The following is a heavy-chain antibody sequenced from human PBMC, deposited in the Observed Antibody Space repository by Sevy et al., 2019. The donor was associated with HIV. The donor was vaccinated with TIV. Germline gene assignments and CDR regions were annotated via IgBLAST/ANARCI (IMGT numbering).Heavy chain of an antibody. CDR1: GDSVSSNSAA. J-gene: IGHJ3*02. V-gene: IGHV6-1*01. CDR3: ARRGGTRAFDI. CDR2: TYYRSKWYN. D-gene: IGHD6-25*01. Sequence: KQSQTLSLTCAISGDSVSSNSAAWNRIRQSPSRGLEWLGRTYYRSKWYNDYAVSVKSRITINPDTSKKQFSLQLNSVTPEDTAVDYCARRGGTRAFDIWGQGIMVTVSS.